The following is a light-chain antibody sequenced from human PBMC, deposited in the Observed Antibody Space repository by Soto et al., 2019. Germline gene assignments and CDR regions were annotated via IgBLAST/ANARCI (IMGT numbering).Light chain of an antibody. V-gene: IGKV3-20*01. J-gene: IGKJ2*01. CDR3: QQYGSSPPNT. CDR2: GAS. Sequence: EIVLTQSPGTLSLSPGERATLSCRASQSVSSSYLAWYQQKPGQAPRLLIYGASSRATGIPDRFSGSGSATDFTLPISRLEPEDFAVYFCQQYGSSPPNTFGQGTKVEIK. CDR1: QSVSSSY.